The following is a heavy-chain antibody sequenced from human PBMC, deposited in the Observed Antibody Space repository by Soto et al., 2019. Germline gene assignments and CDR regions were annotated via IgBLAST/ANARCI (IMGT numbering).Heavy chain of an antibody. CDR2: ISNSGST. D-gene: IGHD3-22*01. CDR1: GGSLSSGDNY. V-gene: IGHV4-30-4*08. CDR3: ASFYDSRGYYDAFDI. Sequence: SEPLSLTCSVSGGSLSSGDNYWSWIRQSPGKGLEWIGYISNSGSTDYSPSLRSRVTISLDTSKNQFSLNLNSVTAADTAVYYWASFYDSRGYYDAFDICGQGTKVTFSS. J-gene: IGHJ3*02.